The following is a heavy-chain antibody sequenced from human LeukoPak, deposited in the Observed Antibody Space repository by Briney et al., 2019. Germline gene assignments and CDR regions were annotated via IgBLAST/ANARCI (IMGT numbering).Heavy chain of an antibody. D-gene: IGHD3-22*01. CDR2: INPSGGST. CDR3: AKDGGNYYDIDGSYLMRSYMDV. Sequence: ASVKVSCKASGYTFTSYYMHWVRQAPGQGLEWMGIINPSGGSTSYAQKFQGRVTMTRDTSTSTVYMELSSLRSEDTAVYYCAKDGGNYYDIDGSYLMRSYMDVWGKGTTVTVSS. J-gene: IGHJ6*03. V-gene: IGHV1-46*01. CDR1: GYTFTSYY.